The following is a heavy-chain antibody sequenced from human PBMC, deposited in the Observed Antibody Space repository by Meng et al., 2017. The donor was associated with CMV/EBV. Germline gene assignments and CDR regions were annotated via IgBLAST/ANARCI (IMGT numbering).Heavy chain of an antibody. CDR1: GGTFSSYA. CDR3: AGDVLGYWSGGSCYGLDY. D-gene: IGHD2-15*01. CDR2: IIPIFGTA. Sequence: SVKVSCKASGGTFSSYAISWVRQAPGQGLEWMGGIIPIFGTANYAQKFQGRVTITTDESTSTAYMELSSLRSEDTAVYYCAGDVLGYWSGGSCYGLDYWGQGTLVTVSS. J-gene: IGHJ4*02. V-gene: IGHV1-69*05.